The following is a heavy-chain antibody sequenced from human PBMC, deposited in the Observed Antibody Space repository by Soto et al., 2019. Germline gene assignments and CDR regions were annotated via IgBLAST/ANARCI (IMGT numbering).Heavy chain of an antibody. Sequence: SETLSLTCTVSGGSINSYYWNWIRQPPGKGLEWIGYIYYSGSTNYNPSLKSRVTISVDTSKNQFSLRLSSVTAADTAVYYCVRNNGWYIDYFDYWGQGALVT. V-gene: IGHV4-59*01. CDR2: IYYSGST. CDR1: GGSINSYY. D-gene: IGHD6-19*01. J-gene: IGHJ4*02. CDR3: VRNNGWYIDYFDY.